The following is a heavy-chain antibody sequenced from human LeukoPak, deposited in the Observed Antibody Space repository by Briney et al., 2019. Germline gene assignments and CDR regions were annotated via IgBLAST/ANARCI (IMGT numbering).Heavy chain of an antibody. Sequence: GGSLRLSCAASGFTFDDYGMSWVRQAPGKGLEWVSGINWNGGSTGYADSVKGRFTISRDNAKDSLYLQMNSLRAEDTTLYYCARDNKRSDLYYYMDVWGKGTTVTVSS. CDR2: INWNGGST. V-gene: IGHV3-20*04. D-gene: IGHD1-26*01. CDR3: ARDNKRSDLYYYMDV. J-gene: IGHJ6*03. CDR1: GFTFDDYG.